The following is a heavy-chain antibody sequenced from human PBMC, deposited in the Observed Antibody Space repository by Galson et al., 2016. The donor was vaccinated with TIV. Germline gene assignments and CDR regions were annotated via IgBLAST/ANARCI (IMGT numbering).Heavy chain of an antibody. Sequence: SETLSLTCTVSSDSIINYYLSWIRQPPGKGLEWIGYISDSGRSNENPSLKSRVTISVDTSKKQISLKLKSVTAADTAMYYCARDLGLGAFDIWGQGTMVTVSP. J-gene: IGHJ3*02. D-gene: IGHD7-27*01. CDR3: ARDLGLGAFDI. CDR2: ISDSGRS. V-gene: IGHV4-59*01. CDR1: SDSIINYY.